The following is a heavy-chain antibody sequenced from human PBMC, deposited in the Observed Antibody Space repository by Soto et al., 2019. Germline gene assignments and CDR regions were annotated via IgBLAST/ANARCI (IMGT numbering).Heavy chain of an antibody. Sequence: GGSLRLSCAASGFTFINAWMNWVRQAPGKGLEWVGRIKSKTDGGTTDYAAPVKGRFTISRDDSKNTLYLQMNSLKTEDTAVYYCVKNRGAGSLSNWSFASWGSGSLVTVSS. D-gene: IGHD1-26*01. CDR2: IKSKTDGGTT. CDR1: GFTFINAW. V-gene: IGHV3-15*07. CDR3: VKNRGAGSLSNWSFAS. J-gene: IGHJ2*01.